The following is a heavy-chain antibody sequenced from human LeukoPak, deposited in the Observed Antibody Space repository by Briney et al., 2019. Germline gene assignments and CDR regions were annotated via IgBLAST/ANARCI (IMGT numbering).Heavy chain of an antibody. CDR2: IYPGDSDT. Sequence: GESLKISCKGSGYTFTTYWIGWVRQMPGKGLEWMGIIYPGDSDTRYSPSLQGQVTISADKSTSTAYLQWSSLKASDTAMYYCARQYYDRSGYVPYFDYWGQGTLVTVSS. CDR1: GYTFTTYW. D-gene: IGHD3-22*01. CDR3: ARQYYDRSGYVPYFDY. J-gene: IGHJ4*02. V-gene: IGHV5-51*01.